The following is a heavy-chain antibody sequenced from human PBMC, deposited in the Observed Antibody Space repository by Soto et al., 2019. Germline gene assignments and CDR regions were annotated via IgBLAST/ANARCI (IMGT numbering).Heavy chain of an antibody. CDR2: INSDGTTA. J-gene: IGHJ4*02. CDR3: AKDGEGVANFDY. V-gene: IGHV3-74*01. CDR1: GFTFSTNL. Sequence: ETLSLSCSASGFTFSTNLMHWVRQGPGKGLVWVSRINSDGTTAAYADSVQGRFTISRDNAKNTLYLHMTSLRGEATAVYYCAKDGEGVANFDYWGQGTLVTVYS. D-gene: IGHD3-10*01.